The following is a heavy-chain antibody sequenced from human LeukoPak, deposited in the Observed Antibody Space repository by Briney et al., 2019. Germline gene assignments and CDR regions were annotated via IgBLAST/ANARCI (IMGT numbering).Heavy chain of an antibody. V-gene: IGHV1-2*02. Sequence: GASVKVSCKASGYTFTGYYMHWVRQAPGQGLEWMGWINPNSGGTNYAQKFQGRVTMTRDTSISTAYMELSRLRSDDTAVYYCARAAGYCGGGSCNWFDPWGQGTLVTVSS. J-gene: IGHJ5*02. D-gene: IGHD2-15*01. CDR3: ARAAGYCGGGSCNWFDP. CDR2: INPNSGGT. CDR1: GYTFTGYY.